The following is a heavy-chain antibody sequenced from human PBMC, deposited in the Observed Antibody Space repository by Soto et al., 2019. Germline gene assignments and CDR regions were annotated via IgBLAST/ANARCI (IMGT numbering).Heavy chain of an antibody. D-gene: IGHD3-22*01. CDR3: ARGGHYYDSSGHYRSDWFDP. V-gene: IGHV1-18*04. Sequence: ASVKVSCKASGYTFTGYYMHWVRQPPGQGLEWMGWISAYSGNTNYAQKLQGRVTMTTDTSTSTAYMELSSLRSDDTAVYYCARGGHYYDSSGHYRSDWFDPWGQGTLVTVSS. J-gene: IGHJ5*02. CDR1: GYTFTGYY. CDR2: ISAYSGNT.